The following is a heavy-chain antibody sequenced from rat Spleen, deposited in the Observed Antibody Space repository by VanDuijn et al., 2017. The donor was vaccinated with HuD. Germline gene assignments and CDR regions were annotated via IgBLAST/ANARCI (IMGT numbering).Heavy chain of an antibody. CDR3: ARSDFYGGWRPFAY. Sequence: EVQLQESGPGLVKPSQSLSLTCSVTGYSITSNYWGWIRKFPGNKMEWIGHISYSGSTSYNPSLKSRISLTRDTYKNQFFLQVNSVTTEDTDTYYCARSDFYGGWRPFAYWGQGTLVTVSS. J-gene: IGHJ3*01. CDR1: GYSITSNY. CDR2: ISYSGST. D-gene: IGHD1-12*01. V-gene: IGHV3-1*01.